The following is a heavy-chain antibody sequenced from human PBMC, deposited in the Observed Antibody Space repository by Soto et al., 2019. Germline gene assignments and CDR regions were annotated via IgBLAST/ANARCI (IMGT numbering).Heavy chain of an antibody. CDR3: ARGDHIVLMVYATKTYYYGMDV. J-gene: IGHJ6*02. CDR1: GYTFTSYY. D-gene: IGHD2-8*01. V-gene: IGHV1-46*01. CDR2: INPSGGST. Sequence: ASVKVSCKASGYTFTSYYMHWVRQAPGQGLEWMGIINPSGGSTSYAQKFQGRVTMTRDTSTSTVYMELSSLRSEDTAVYYCARGDHIVLMVYATKTYYYGMDVWGQGTTVTVSS.